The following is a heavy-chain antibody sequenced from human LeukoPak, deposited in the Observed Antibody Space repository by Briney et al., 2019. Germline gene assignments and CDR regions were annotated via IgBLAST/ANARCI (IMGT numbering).Heavy chain of an antibody. D-gene: IGHD3-22*01. CDR1: GFTFSSYG. Sequence: PGGSLRLSCAASGFTFSSYGMHWVRQAPGKGLEWVAFIRYDGSNKYYADSVKGRFTISRDNSKNTLYLQMNSLRAEDTAVYYCGRDRYCYDSSGYKYMDVWGKGTTVTVSS. V-gene: IGHV3-30*02. J-gene: IGHJ6*03. CDR2: IRYDGSNK. CDR3: GRDRYCYDSSGYKYMDV.